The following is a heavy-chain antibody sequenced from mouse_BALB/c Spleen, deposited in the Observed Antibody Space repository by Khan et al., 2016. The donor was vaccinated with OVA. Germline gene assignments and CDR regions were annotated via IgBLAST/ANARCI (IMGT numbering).Heavy chain of an antibody. Sequence: FSITSDYVWNWIRQFPGNKLEWMGYINYSGSTNYNPALKSRISITRDTSKNQFFLQLNSVTTEDTATYYCARDGSRYNYAMDYWGQGTSVTVSS. J-gene: IGHJ4*01. CDR2: INYSGST. D-gene: IGHD2-3*01. V-gene: IGHV3-2*02. CDR1: FSITSDYV. CDR3: ARDGSRYNYAMDY.